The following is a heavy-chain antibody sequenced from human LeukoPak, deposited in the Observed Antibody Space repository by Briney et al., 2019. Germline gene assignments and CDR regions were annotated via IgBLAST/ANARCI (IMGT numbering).Heavy chain of an antibody. D-gene: IGHD3-9*01. V-gene: IGHV1-8*01. J-gene: IGHJ3*01. CDR2: MNPNSGNT. CDR3: ARRWGTYDILTGYYRDQDAFDL. CDR1: GYNFNSYG. Sequence: ASVKVSCKASGYNFNSYGMNWVRQAPGQGLEWMGWMNPNSGNTGYAQKFQGRVTMTRNTSISTAYMELSSLRSEDTAVYYCARRWGTYDILTGYYRDQDAFDLWGQGTMVTVSS.